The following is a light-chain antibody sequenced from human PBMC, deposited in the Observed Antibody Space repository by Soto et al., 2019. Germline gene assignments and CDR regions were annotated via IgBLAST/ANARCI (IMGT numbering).Light chain of an antibody. CDR2: DAS. CDR1: QSVSTY. Sequence: EIVLTQSPATLSLSPGARAPLSCRASQSVSTYLAWYQQKAGRPPRLLIYDASKRAPDIPARFSGSGSGTDFTLTISSLQAEDVAVYYCQHYYSSPLTFGGGTKVDIK. J-gene: IGKJ4*01. V-gene: IGKV3-11*01. CDR3: QHYYSSPLT.